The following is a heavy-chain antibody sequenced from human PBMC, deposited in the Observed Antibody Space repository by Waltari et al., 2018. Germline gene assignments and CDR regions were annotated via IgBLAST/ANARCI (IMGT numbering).Heavy chain of an antibody. Sequence: QVQLVPSGAEVKKPGAAVKVSCKVSGNTPTALSMPWVGQAPGKGLEWMGGFDPEDGETIYAQKVQGRVTMTEDTSTDTAYMELSSLRSEDTAVYYCATPLDPWIKYGMDVWGQGTTVTVSS. CDR3: ATPLDPWIKYGMDV. D-gene: IGHD5-12*01. V-gene: IGHV1-24*01. J-gene: IGHJ6*02. CDR1: GNTPTALS. CDR2: FDPEDGET.